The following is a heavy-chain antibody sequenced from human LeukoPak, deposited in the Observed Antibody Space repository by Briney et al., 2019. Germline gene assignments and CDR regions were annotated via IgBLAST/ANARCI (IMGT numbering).Heavy chain of an antibody. CDR1: GGSFGNYY. J-gene: IGHJ3*02. D-gene: IGHD2/OR15-2a*01. CDR3: ARDFLAAFDI. Sequence: SETLSLTCTVSGGSFGNYYWSWIRQPPGKGLEWIGYIYDSGTTNYNPSLKSRVTISVDTSKNQFSLTLNSVTAADTAVYYCARDFLAAFDIWGQGTMVTVSS. V-gene: IGHV4-59*01. CDR2: IYDSGTT.